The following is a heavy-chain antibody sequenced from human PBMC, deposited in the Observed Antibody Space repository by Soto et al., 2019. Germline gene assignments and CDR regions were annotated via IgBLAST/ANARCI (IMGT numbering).Heavy chain of an antibody. Sequence: GASVKVSCKVSGYTLTELSMHWVRQAPGKGLEWMGGFDPEDGETIYAQKFQGRVTMTEDTSTDTAYMELSSLRSEDTAVYYCATAPKHYDFWSGYYRGWFAPWGQGTLVTVSS. CDR2: FDPEDGET. J-gene: IGHJ5*02. CDR3: ATAPKHYDFWSGYYRGWFAP. CDR1: GYTLTELS. V-gene: IGHV1-24*01. D-gene: IGHD3-3*01.